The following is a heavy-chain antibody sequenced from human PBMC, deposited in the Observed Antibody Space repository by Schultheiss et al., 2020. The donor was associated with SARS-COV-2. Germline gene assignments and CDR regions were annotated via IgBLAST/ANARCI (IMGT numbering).Heavy chain of an antibody. Sequence: GGSLRLSCAASGFTFSDHYMDWVRQAPGKGLEWVGRIRNKANSYTTDPAASVKGRFTISRDDSKNSLFLQMNSLKTEDTAVYYCAREQIAMVAFDIWGQGTRVTV. CDR3: AREQIAMVAFDI. CDR1: GFTFSDHY. V-gene: IGHV3-72*01. CDR2: IRNKANSYTT. J-gene: IGHJ3*02. D-gene: IGHD5-18*01.